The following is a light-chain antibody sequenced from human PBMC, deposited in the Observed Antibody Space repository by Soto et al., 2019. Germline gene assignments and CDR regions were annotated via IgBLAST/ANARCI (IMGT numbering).Light chain of an antibody. CDR1: SSDVGRYNY. CDR2: DVS. CDR3: SSYTGSRAPLV. J-gene: IGLJ2*01. V-gene: IGLV2-14*01. Sequence: QSVLTQPASVSGSPGQSITISCTGTSSDVGRYNYVSWYQQHPGKAPKLMIFDVSNRPSGVSNRFFGSKSGNTASLTISGLQAEDEADYYCSSYTGSRAPLVFGGGTKVTVL.